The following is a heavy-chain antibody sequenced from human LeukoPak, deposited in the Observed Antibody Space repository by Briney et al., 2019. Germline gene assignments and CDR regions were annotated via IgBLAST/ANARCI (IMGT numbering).Heavy chain of an antibody. CDR1: GFTFSTYA. D-gene: IGHD3-16*01. CDR3: ARGGGLDV. Sequence: PGGSLRLSCAASGFTFSTYAMHWARKAPGKGLEWVASINHNGNVNYYVDSVKGRFTISRDNAKNSLYLQMSNLRAEDTAVYFCARGGGLDVWGQGATVTVSS. V-gene: IGHV3-7*03. CDR2: INHNGNVN. J-gene: IGHJ6*02.